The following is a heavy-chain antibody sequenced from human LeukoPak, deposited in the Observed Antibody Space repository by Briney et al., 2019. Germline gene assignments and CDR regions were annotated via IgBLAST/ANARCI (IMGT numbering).Heavy chain of an antibody. D-gene: IGHD6-13*01. V-gene: IGHV3-21*01. J-gene: IGHJ5*02. CDR2: ISSSSSYI. CDR3: ARDADSSRWYSYGIRFDP. Sequence: GGSLRLSCAASGFTFSSYSMNWVRQAPGKGLEWVSSISSSSSYIYYADSVKGRFTISRDNAKNSLYLQMNSLRAEDTAVYYCARDADSSRWYSYGIRFDPWGQGTLVAVSS. CDR1: GFTFSSYS.